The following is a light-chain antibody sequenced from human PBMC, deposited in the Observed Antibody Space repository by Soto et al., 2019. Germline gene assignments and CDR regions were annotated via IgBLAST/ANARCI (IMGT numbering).Light chain of an antibody. CDR3: SSFACINKPLV. Sequence: QSALTQPPSASGSPGQSVAISCTGTSSDVGGSNYVSWYQRHPGKAPKLMIFEVNKRPSGVPNRVSGSKSGNTASLTVSGLQAEDEADYYCSSFACINKPLVFVGGTKLTVL. CDR1: SSDVGGSNY. V-gene: IGLV2-8*01. CDR2: EVN. J-gene: IGLJ2*01.